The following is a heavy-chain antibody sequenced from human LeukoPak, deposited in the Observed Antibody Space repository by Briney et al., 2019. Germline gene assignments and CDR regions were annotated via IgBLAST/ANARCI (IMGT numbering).Heavy chain of an antibody. J-gene: IGHJ4*02. CDR3: ARGGGIRFLEWFSDY. V-gene: IGHV1-2*02. Sequence: ASVKVSCKASGFPFTGYYMHWVRQAPGQGLEWMGWINPKSGDTQYAQKFQGRVTMTRDTSISTACVELSRLRSDDTAVYYCARGGGIRFLEWFSDYWGQGTLVTVSS. CDR2: INPKSGDT. CDR1: GFPFTGYY. D-gene: IGHD3-3*01.